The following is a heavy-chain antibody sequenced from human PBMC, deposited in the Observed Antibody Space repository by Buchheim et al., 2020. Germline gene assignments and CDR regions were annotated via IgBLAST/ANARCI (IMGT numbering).Heavy chain of an antibody. CDR2: ISANGDRT. Sequence: VQLVESGGGLVKPGGSLRLSCAASGFTFSDYYMSWIRQAPGKGLEWVSTISANGDRTYYAESVKGRFTISRDNSRDTLYLQMNSLRAEDTALYHCARDLNWGSGYWGQGTL. J-gene: IGHJ4*02. CDR3: ARDLNWGSGY. CDR1: GFTFSDYY. V-gene: IGHV3-23*04. D-gene: IGHD7-27*01.